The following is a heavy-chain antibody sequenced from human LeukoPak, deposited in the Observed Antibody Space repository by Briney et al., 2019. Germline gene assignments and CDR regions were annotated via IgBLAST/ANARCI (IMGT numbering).Heavy chain of an antibody. CDR1: GFSFSRYS. CDR3: AKDVSSGPRFEVDY. V-gene: IGHV3-21*04. J-gene: IGHJ4*02. Sequence: GGSLRLSCVASGFSFSRYSMNWVRQAPGKGLEWVSSMSISTSTFIYYADSVKGRFTISRDNAKNTLYLQMNSLRAEDTAVYYCAKDVSSGPRFEVDYWGQGTLVTVSS. D-gene: IGHD3-22*01. CDR2: MSISTSTFI.